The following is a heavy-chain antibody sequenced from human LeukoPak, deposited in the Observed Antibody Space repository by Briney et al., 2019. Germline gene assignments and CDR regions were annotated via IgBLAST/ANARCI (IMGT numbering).Heavy chain of an antibody. Sequence: PSETLSLTCAVYGGSFSGYYWSWIRQPPGKGLEWIGEINHSGSTNYNPSLKSRVTISVDTSKNQFSLKVNSVTAADTAVYYCARRETDGYFAYWGQGALVTVSS. D-gene: IGHD1-26*01. V-gene: IGHV4-34*01. CDR1: GGSFSGYY. CDR3: ARRETDGYFAY. CDR2: INHSGST. J-gene: IGHJ4*02.